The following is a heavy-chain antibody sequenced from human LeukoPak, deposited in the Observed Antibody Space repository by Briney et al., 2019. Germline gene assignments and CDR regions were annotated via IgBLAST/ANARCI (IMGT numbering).Heavy chain of an antibody. D-gene: IGHD3-3*02. CDR1: GFTFSGSA. V-gene: IGHV3-73*01. Sequence: GGSLRLSCAASGFTFSGSAMHWVRQASGKGLEWVGRIRSKANNYSTAYAASVKGRFTISRDDSKNTAYLQMNSLKSEDAAVYYCSSLADYWGQGTLVTVSS. CDR2: IRSKANNYST. J-gene: IGHJ4*02. CDR3: SSLADY.